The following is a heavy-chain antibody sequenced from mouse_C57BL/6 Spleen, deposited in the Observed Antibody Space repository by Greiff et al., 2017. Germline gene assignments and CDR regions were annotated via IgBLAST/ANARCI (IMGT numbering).Heavy chain of an antibody. D-gene: IGHD1-1*01. Sequence: EVQLQQSGPELVKPGASVKMSCKASGYTFTDYNMHWVKQSHGKSLEWIGYINPNNGGTSYNQKFKGKATLTVNKSSSTAYMELRSLTSEDSAVYYCASFYYYGSSSYWYFDVWGTGTTVTVSS. V-gene: IGHV1-22*01. CDR1: GYTFTDYN. CDR3: ASFYYYGSSSYWYFDV. CDR2: INPNNGGT. J-gene: IGHJ1*03.